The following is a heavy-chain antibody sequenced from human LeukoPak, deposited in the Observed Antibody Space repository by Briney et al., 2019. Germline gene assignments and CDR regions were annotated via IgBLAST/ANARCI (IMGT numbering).Heavy chain of an antibody. CDR3: AKEGTSSKPSDLDY. V-gene: IGHV3-30*02. D-gene: IGHD1/OR15-1a*01. CDR1: GLTFSDYG. Sequence: PGGSLRLSCAASGLTFSDYGMHWVRQAPGKGLEWVTFIRSDGSNKYYTDSVAGRFTISRDNSKNTLYLQMNSLRTEDTAVYYCAKEGTSSKPSDLDYWGQGTLVTVSS. CDR2: IRSDGSNK. J-gene: IGHJ4*02.